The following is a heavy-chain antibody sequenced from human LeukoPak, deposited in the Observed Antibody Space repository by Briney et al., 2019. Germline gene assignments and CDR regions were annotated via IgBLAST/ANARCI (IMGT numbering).Heavy chain of an antibody. CDR1: RFTFSSYA. CDR2: ISGSGGST. J-gene: IGHJ4*02. D-gene: IGHD3-22*01. CDR3: AKDPSYTMIVVVHFDY. Sequence: GGSLRLSCAASRFTFSSYAMSWVRQAPGKGLEWVSAISGSGGSTYYADSVKGRFTISRDNSKNTLYLQMNSLRAEDTAVYYCAKDPSYTMIVVVHFDYWGQGTLVTVSS. V-gene: IGHV3-23*01.